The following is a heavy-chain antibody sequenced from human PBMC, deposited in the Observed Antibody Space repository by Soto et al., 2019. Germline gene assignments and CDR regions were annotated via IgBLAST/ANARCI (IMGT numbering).Heavy chain of an antibody. V-gene: IGHV4-59*01. CDR3: ARQGYSSGMDV. J-gene: IGHJ6*02. CDR1: GGSISSYY. Sequence: PSETLSLTCTVSGGSISSYYWSWIRQPPGKGLEWIGYIYYSGSTNYNPSLKSRVTISLDTSKNQFSLKLSSVTAADTAVYYCARQGYSSGMDVWGQGTTVTVSS. CDR2: IYYSGST. D-gene: IGHD3-22*01.